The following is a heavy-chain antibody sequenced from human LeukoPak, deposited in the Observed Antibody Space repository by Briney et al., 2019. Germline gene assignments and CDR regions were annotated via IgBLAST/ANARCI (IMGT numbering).Heavy chain of an antibody. Sequence: KPSETLSLTCAVSGYSISSGYYWGWIRQPPGKGLEWIGSIYHSGSTYYNPSLKSRVTISVDTSKNQFSLKLSSVTAADTAVYYCARSRPAFVVVPAAPFDPWGQGTLVTVSS. V-gene: IGHV4-38-2*01. CDR1: GYSISSGYY. CDR2: IYHSGST. J-gene: IGHJ5*02. CDR3: ARSRPAFVVVPAAPFDP. D-gene: IGHD2-2*01.